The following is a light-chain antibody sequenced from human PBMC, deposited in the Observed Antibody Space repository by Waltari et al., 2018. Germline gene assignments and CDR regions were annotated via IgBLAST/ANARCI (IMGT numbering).Light chain of an antibody. CDR3: QVWDSHTVV. Sequence: SYVLTQLSSMSVAPGQTARIVCGGRHIGTKGVHWYQRKPGQAPLLVVSDDDVRPSGIPYRFSGANSGDTAYRTISSVEAEDEADYFCQVWDSHTVVFGGGTNLTVL. V-gene: IGLV3-21*02. J-gene: IGLJ2*01. CDR1: HIGTKG. CDR2: DDD.